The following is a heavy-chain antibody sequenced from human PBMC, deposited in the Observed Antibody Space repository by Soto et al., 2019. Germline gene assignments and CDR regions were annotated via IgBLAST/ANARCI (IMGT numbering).Heavy chain of an antibody. V-gene: IGHV3-33*01. J-gene: IGHJ4*02. Sequence: QVQLVESGGGVVQPGRSLRLSCAASGFTFSSYGMHWVRQAPGKGLEWVAVIWYDGSNKYYADSVKGRFTISRDNSKNTLYLQMNSLRAEDTAVYYCARDISSGETGPDYWGQGTLVTVSS. CDR2: IWYDGSNK. CDR1: GFTFSSYG. CDR3: ARDISSGETGPDY. D-gene: IGHD2-15*01.